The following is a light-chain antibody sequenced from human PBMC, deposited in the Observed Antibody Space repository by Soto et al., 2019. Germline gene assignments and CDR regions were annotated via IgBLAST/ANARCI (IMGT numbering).Light chain of an antibody. J-gene: IGLJ1*01. CDR1: SSNIGAGYD. CDR3: QSYYSSLSGYV. V-gene: IGLV1-40*01. Sequence: QSVLTQPPSVSGAPGQRVTISCTGSSSNIGAGYDVSWYQQLPGTAPKFLIYGNTDRPSGVPDRFSGSKSGTSASLAITGLQAEDEADYYCQSYYSSLSGYVFGTGTKLTVL. CDR2: GNT.